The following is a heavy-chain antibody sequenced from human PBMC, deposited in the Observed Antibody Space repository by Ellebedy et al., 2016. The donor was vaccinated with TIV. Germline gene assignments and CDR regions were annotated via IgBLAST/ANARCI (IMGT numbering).Heavy chain of an antibody. V-gene: IGHV3-30*18. CDR3: AKDLHGYDYYYFYYMDV. J-gene: IGHJ6*03. Sequence: GESLKISXAASGFTFSNYAIHWVRQAPGKGLEWVAVISYDGSNEYYADSVKGRFTISRDNSKNTLYLQINSLRAEDTAVYYCAKDLHGYDYYYFYYMDVWGKGTTVTVSS. CDR1: GFTFSNYA. CDR2: ISYDGSNE. D-gene: IGHD5-12*01.